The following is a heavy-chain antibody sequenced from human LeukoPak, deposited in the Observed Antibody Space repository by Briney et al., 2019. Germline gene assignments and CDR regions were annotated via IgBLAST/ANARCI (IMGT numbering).Heavy chain of an antibody. D-gene: IGHD2-2*01. J-gene: IGHJ4*02. Sequence: GGSLRLSCAASGFIFSSYGMYWVRQAPGKGLEGVAFIRYDGSNKYYADSVKGRFTISRDNSKNTLYLQMNSLRAEDTAVYYCAKDLPSCTTSSCWGHFDYWGQGTLVTVSS. V-gene: IGHV3-30*02. CDR2: IRYDGSNK. CDR1: GFIFSSYG. CDR3: AKDLPSCTTSSCWGHFDY.